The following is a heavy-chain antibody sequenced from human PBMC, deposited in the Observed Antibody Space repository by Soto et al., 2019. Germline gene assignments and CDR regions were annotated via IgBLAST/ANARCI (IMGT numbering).Heavy chain of an antibody. CDR3: ARGRPSSISFPKSYYYYYGMDV. Sequence: GSSVKVSCKASGGTFSSYAISWVRHAPGQGLEWMGGIIPIFGTANYAQKFQGRVTITADESTSTAYMELSSLRSEDTAVYYCARGRPSSISFPKSYYYYYGMDVWGQGTTVTVSS. V-gene: IGHV1-69*13. CDR1: GGTFSSYA. CDR2: IIPIFGTA. D-gene: IGHD6-13*01. J-gene: IGHJ6*02.